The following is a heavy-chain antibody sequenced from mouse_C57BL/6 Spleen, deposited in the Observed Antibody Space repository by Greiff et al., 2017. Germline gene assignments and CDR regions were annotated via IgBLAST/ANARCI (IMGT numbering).Heavy chain of an antibody. CDR3: ARDGPGSWYFDV. CDR1: GFTFSSYA. D-gene: IGHD4-1*01. Sequence: EVQGVESGGGLVKPGGSLKLSCAASGFTFSSYAMSWVRQTPEKRLEWVATISDGGSYTYYPDNVKGRVTISRDNAKNNLYLQMSHLKSEDTAMYYCARDGPGSWYFDVWGKGTTVTVSS. V-gene: IGHV5-4*01. CDR2: ISDGGSYT. J-gene: IGHJ1*03.